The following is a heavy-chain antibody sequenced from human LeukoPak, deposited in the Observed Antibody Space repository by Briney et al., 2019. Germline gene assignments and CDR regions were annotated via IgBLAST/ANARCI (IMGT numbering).Heavy chain of an antibody. V-gene: IGHV4-39*01. CDR3: ARHHTSSKPIDY. J-gene: IGHJ4*02. Sequence: SENLSLTCTVSGDSLYYWGWIRPPPGKGLGWIGSVYSTGHTNYNLSLKSRVTMSIDTSKNQLSLKLTSVTAADTAMYYCARHHTSSKPIDYWGQETLVTVSS. CDR2: VYSTGHT. CDR1: GDSLYY. D-gene: IGHD3-16*01.